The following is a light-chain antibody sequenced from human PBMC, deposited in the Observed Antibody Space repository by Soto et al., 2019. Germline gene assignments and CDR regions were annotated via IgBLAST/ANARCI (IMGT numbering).Light chain of an antibody. CDR2: GAS. CDR1: QSVSSSY. Sequence: EIVLTQSPCTLSLSPGERASLSCRASQSVSSSYLAWYQQKPGQAPRLLIYGASSRATGIPDRFSGSGSGTDFTLTISRLGPEDFAVYYCQQYGSSPLITFGQGTRLEIK. V-gene: IGKV3-20*01. CDR3: QQYGSSPLIT. J-gene: IGKJ5*01.